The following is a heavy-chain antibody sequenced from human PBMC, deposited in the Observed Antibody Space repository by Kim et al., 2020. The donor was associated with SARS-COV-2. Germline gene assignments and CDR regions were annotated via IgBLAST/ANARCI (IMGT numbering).Heavy chain of an antibody. V-gene: IGHV3-23*01. D-gene: IGHD2-15*01. CDR2: IRWIGPDR. Sequence: GGSLRLSCAASGFTFSSYGMSWVRQAPGKGLEWVSAIRWIGPDRNYANSVKGPFTISRDNSKNTLYLQMNSLRDEDTAIYYCARRLGPATPNFDFWGPGTLVTVSS. J-gene: IGHJ4*02. CDR3: ARRLGPATPNFDF. CDR1: GFTFSSYG.